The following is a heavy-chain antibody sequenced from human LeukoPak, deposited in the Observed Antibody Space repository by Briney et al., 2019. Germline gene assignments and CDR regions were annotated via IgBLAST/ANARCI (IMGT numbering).Heavy chain of an antibody. J-gene: IGHJ5*02. CDR3: ARMVRGVIKPWFDP. D-gene: IGHD3-10*01. CDR1: GASFSGYY. V-gene: IGHV4-34*01. Sequence: PSETLSLTCAVQGASFSGYYWSWIRQPPGKGLEWIGEINHSGSTNYNPSLKSRVTIPLETSKNQFSLYLSSVTAPDTAVYYCARMVRGVIKPWFDPWGQGTLVTVSS. CDR2: INHSGST.